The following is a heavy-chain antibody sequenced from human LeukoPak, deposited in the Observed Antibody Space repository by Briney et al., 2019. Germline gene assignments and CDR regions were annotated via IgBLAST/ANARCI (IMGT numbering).Heavy chain of an antibody. V-gene: IGHV3-23*01. CDR1: GFTFSSYA. J-gene: IGHJ4*02. Sequence: GGSLRLSCAASGFTFSSYAMSWVRQAPGKGLEWVSSISGRGGSTYYADPVKDRFTISRDNSKNTLYLQMNSLRAEDTAVYYCAKRPTVTASDHFDYWGQGTLVTVSS. CDR3: AKRPTVTASDHFDY. D-gene: IGHD4-17*01. CDR2: ISGRGGST.